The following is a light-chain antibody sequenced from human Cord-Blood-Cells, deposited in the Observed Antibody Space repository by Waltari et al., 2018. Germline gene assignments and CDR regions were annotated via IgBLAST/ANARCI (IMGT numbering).Light chain of an antibody. CDR3: QQYNSYSWT. Sequence: DIQMTHSPSTLSASVGARVTITCRASQSISSWLAWYQQKPGKDPKLLIYDASSLKSGVPSRFSGSGSGTEFTLTISSLQPDDFATYYCQQYNSYSWTFGQGPKVEIK. CDR2: DAS. V-gene: IGKV1-5*01. CDR1: QSISSW. J-gene: IGKJ1*01.